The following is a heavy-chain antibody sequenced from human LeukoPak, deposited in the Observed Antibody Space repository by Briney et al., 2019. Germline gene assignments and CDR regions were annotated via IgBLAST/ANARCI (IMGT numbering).Heavy chain of an antibody. Sequence: SVKVSCKASGGTFSSYAISWVRQAPGQGLEWMGRIIPILGIANYAQKFQGRVTITADKSTSTAYMELSSLRSEDTAVYYCARVTTVTARWFDYWGQGTLVTVSS. CDR2: IIPILGIA. J-gene: IGHJ4*02. D-gene: IGHD4-11*01. V-gene: IGHV1-69*04. CDR1: GGTFSSYA. CDR3: ARVTTVTARWFDY.